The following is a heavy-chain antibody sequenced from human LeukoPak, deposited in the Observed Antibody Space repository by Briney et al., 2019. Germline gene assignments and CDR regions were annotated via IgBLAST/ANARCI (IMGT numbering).Heavy chain of an antibody. D-gene: IGHD6-13*01. Sequence: SETLSLTCTVSGGSISSYYWSWIRQPAGKGLEWIGRIYTSGSTNYTPSLKSRVTMSVDTSNNQFSLKLSSVTAADTAVYYCARRSSSWYYFDYWGQGTLVTVSS. V-gene: IGHV4-4*07. CDR3: ARRSSSWYYFDY. J-gene: IGHJ4*02. CDR2: IYTSGST. CDR1: GGSISSYY.